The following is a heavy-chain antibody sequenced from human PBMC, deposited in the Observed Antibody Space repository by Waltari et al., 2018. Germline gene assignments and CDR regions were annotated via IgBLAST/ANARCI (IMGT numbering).Heavy chain of an antibody. D-gene: IGHD2-8*01. V-gene: IGHV3-74*01. Sequence: EVQLVESGGGLVQPGGSLRLSCAASGFPFRSYWLHLLPQAPGKGLVWVSRINSDGSSTSYADSVKGRFTISRDNAKNTLYLQMNSLRAEDTAVYYCARDQLISGAPFDYWGQGTLVTVSS. CDR2: INSDGSST. J-gene: IGHJ4*02. CDR1: GFPFRSYW. CDR3: ARDQLISGAPFDY.